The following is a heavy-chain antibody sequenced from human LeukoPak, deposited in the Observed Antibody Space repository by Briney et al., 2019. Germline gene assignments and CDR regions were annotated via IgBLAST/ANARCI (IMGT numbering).Heavy chain of an antibody. V-gene: IGHV3-7*01. CDR1: GYAMRNDW. CDR2: GKEDETEK. CDR3: AKKNGWLQLWG. D-gene: IGHD5-24*01. J-gene: IGHJ4*02. Sequence: GGSLRLSCVVSGYAMRNDWMVWVRQAPGKGLEWVATGKEDETEKDYADSVRGRFTIFTDNAKNSLYLQMNSLRPDDTAVYYCAKKNGWLQLWGWGQVTLVTFSS.